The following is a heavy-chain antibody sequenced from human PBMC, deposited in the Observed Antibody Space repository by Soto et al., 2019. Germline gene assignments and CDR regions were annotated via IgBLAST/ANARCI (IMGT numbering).Heavy chain of an antibody. CDR2: IRSKANSYAT. CDR1: WFTFSGSA. CDR3: TRRRVSSSRLSDGLDV. J-gene: IGHJ6*02. Sequence: SVRLSCAASWFTFSGSAIHWVRQSSGKGLEWVGRIRSKANSYATAYAASVKGRFTISRDDSKNTAYLQMNSLKTEDTAVYYCTRRRVSSSRLSDGLDVWGQGTMVTVSS. V-gene: IGHV3-73*01. D-gene: IGHD6-13*01.